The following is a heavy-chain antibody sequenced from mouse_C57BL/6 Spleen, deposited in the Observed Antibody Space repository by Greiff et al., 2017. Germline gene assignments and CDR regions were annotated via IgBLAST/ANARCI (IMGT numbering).Heavy chain of an antibody. CDR3: SREGYDDTSAFDY. CDR1: GYTFTGYW. V-gene: IGHV1-9*01. J-gene: IGHJ4*01. Sequence: VQRVESGAELMKPGASVKLSCKATGYTFTGYWIEWVKQRPGHGLEWIGEILPGSGSTTYNEKFKGKGTFTADTSSNPAYMQLSSLTTEDSAIYSCSREGYDDTSAFDYWGQGTSVTVSS. CDR2: ILPGSGST. D-gene: IGHD2-3*01.